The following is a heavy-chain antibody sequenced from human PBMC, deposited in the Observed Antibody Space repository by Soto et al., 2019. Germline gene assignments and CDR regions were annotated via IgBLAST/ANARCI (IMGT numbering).Heavy chain of an antibody. Sequence: GESLKISCKGSGYSFTSYWIGWVRQMPGKGLEWMGIIYPGDSDTRYSPSFQGQVTISADKSISTAYLQWSSLKASDTAMYYCARHVYYYDSSGYYLAYYYYGMDVWGQGTTVTVSS. CDR2: IYPGDSDT. CDR3: ARHVYYYDSSGYYLAYYYYGMDV. J-gene: IGHJ6*02. D-gene: IGHD3-22*01. V-gene: IGHV5-51*01. CDR1: GYSFTSYW.